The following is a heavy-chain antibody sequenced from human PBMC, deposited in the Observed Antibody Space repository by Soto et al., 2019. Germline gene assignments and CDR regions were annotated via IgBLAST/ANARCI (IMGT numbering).Heavy chain of an antibody. CDR3: AGQYSSSSVEF. CDR2: ISSGAITI. V-gene: IGHV3-11*01. CDR1: GFTFSDYY. Sequence: GGSLRLSCAASGFTFSDYYMNWIRQAPGKGLEWVSYISSGAITIYYADSVKGRFTISRDNAKSSLYLQMNSLRAEDTAVYYCAGQYSSSSVEFWGQGTLVTVSS. D-gene: IGHD6-6*01. J-gene: IGHJ4*02.